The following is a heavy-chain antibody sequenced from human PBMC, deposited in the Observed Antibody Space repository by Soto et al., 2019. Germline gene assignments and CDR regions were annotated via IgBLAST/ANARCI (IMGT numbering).Heavy chain of an antibody. J-gene: IGHJ4*02. V-gene: IGHV3-23*01. CDR3: ARRRSSWYFDC. CDR2: ISGSGGST. D-gene: IGHD6-13*01. Sequence: EVQLLESGGGLVQPGGSLRLSCAASGFTFSSYAMNWVRQAPGKGLEWVSVISGSGGSTYYADSVKGRFTISRDNSKNTLYLQMTSLRAEDTAVYYCARRRSSWYFDCWGQGTLVTVSS. CDR1: GFTFSSYA.